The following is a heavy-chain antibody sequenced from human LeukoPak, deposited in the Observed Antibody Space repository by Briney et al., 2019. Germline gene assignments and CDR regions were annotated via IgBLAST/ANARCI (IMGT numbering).Heavy chain of an antibody. J-gene: IGHJ4*02. CDR1: GFTFSSYA. V-gene: IGHV3-23*01. D-gene: IGHD6-13*01. Sequence: GGSLRLSCAASGFTFSSYAMSWVRQAPGKGLEWVSTISGSGGSTYYADSVKGRFSISRDNSKNTLYLQMNSLRAEDTAVYYCAKTAAAARGYFDYWGQGTLVTVSS. CDR3: AKTAAAARGYFDY. CDR2: ISGSGGST.